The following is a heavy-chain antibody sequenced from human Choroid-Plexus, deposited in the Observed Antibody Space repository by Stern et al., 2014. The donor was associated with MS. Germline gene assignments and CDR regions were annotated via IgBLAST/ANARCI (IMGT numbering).Heavy chain of an antibody. CDR3: AKDRQYLTYFFDH. V-gene: IGHV3-30*18. Sequence: VQLVESGGGVVKPGRPLRLSCVASGFTLGSCAMHWVRQAPGKGLEWVGGVSYDGSNKYYAHSVKGRFTISRDNSQNTLYMQMSILRPEDTAVYYCAKDRQYLTYFFDHWGQGSLVTVSS. J-gene: IGHJ5*02. CDR1: GFTLGSCA. D-gene: IGHD2/OR15-2a*01. CDR2: VSYDGSNK.